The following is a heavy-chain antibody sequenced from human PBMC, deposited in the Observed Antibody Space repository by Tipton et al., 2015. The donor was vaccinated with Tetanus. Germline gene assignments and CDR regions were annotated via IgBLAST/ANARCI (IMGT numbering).Heavy chain of an antibody. CDR1: GGTFSSYA. J-gene: IGHJ5*02. CDR3: AREGQGFDP. CDR2: INPNNGGT. V-gene: IGHV1-2*02. Sequence: QSGAEAKKPGSSVKVSCKASGGTFSSYAISWVRQAPGQGLAWMGWINPNNGGTTYAQKFQGRVTMTRDTSISTAYMELSRLRSDDTAVYYCAREGQGFDPWGQGTLVTVSS.